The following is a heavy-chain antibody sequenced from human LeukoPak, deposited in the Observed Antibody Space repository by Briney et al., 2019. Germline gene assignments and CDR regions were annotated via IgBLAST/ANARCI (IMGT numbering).Heavy chain of an antibody. D-gene: IGHD3-10*01. CDR2: INNNGNRT. V-gene: IGHV3-64D*06. Sequence: PGGSLRLSCSVSGFTFSSYAMHWVRQAPGKGLDYVSAINNNGNRTYYGESVKGRFTISRDNSKNTLYLQMSSLRAEDTAVYYCVKAIYYYGSGSYYKVFDHWGQRTLVTVSS. CDR1: GFTFSSYA. CDR3: VKAIYYYGSGSYYKVFDH. J-gene: IGHJ4*02.